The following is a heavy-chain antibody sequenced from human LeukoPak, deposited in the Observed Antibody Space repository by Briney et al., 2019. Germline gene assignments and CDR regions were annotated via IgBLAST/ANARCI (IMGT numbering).Heavy chain of an antibody. D-gene: IGHD3-10*01. CDR2: ISAYNGNT. CDR1: GYTFTSYY. Sequence: ASVKVSCKASGYTFTSYYMHWVRQAPGQGLEWIGWISAYNGNTNYAQKLQGRVTMTTDTSTSTAYMELRSLRSDDTAVYYCARTSVRGVTVFDYWGQGTLVTVSS. CDR3: ARTSVRGVTVFDY. V-gene: IGHV1-18*04. J-gene: IGHJ4*02.